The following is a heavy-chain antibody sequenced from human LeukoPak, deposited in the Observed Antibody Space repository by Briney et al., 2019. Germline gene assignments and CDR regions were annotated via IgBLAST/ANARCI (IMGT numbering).Heavy chain of an antibody. CDR2: INHSGST. CDR1: GGSFSGYY. J-gene: IGHJ5*02. V-gene: IGHV4-34*01. CDR3: ARGGESSSWYDWFDP. Sequence: SETLSLTCAVYGGSFSGYYWSWIRQPPGKGLEWIGEINHSGSTNYNPSLESRVTISVDTSKNQFSLKLSSVTAADTAVYYCARGGESSSWYDWFDPWGQGTLVTVSS. D-gene: IGHD6-13*01.